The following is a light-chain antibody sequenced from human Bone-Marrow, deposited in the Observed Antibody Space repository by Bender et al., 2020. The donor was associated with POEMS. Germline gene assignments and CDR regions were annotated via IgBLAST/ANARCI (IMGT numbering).Light chain of an antibody. CDR2: DVN. J-gene: IGLJ3*02. CDR3: CSYAGTFWV. CDR1: SSDVGGYNF. Sequence: QPALTQPRSVSGSPGQSVTISCTGTSSDVGGYNFVSWYQQHSGRAPKVMIYDVNKRPSGVPDRFTGSKSGNTASLTISALQAEDEANDFCCSYAGTFWVFGGGTKVTVL. V-gene: IGLV2-11*01.